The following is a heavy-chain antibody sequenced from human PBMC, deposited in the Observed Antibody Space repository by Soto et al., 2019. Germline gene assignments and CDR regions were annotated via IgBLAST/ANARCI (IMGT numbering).Heavy chain of an antibody. CDR2: ITYSGGSK. CDR3: ARDRGLYDILTGYYYYYYYYGMDV. J-gene: IGHJ6*02. Sequence: GGSLRLSCAASGVTFISYAMSWVRQATGKGLEWVSGITYSGGSKYYADSVKGRFTISRDNSKNTLYLQMNSLRAEDTAVYYCARDRGLYDILTGYYYYYYYYGMDVWGQGTTVTVSS. D-gene: IGHD3-9*01. CDR1: GVTFISYA. V-gene: IGHV3-23*01.